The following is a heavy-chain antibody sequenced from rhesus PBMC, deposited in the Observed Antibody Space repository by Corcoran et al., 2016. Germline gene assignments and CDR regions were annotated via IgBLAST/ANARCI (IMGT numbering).Heavy chain of an antibody. J-gene: IGHJ3*01. CDR2: VGGRSGST. V-gene: IGHV4-127*01. Sequence: QVQLQESGPGLVKPSETLSLTCAVSGYSISSGYAWSWIRQPPGKGLVGIGDVGGRSGSTNYTPSRKSRVTISKDTTKNHFSLNLRSVTAADTAVYYCARDVRIYNNYDAFDSWGQGLRVTVSS. CDR1: GYSISSGYA. CDR3: ARDVRIYNNYDAFDS. D-gene: IGHD4-11*01.